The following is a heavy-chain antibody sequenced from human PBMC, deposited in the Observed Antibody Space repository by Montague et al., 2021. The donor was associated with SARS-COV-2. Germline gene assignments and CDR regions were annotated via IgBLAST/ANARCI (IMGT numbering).Heavy chain of an antibody. V-gene: IGHV3-9*01. CDR3: AKVGTAAAGTTFSRYFQH. D-gene: IGHD6-13*01. Sequence: SLRLSCAASGFTFEDYAMHWVRQAPGKGLEWVSGISWDSGSIGYADSVKGRFSITRDNAKSSLYLQMNSLRAEDTALYYCAKVGTAAAGTTFSRYFQHWGQGTLVTVSS. J-gene: IGHJ1*01. CDR2: ISWDSGSI. CDR1: GFTFEDYA.